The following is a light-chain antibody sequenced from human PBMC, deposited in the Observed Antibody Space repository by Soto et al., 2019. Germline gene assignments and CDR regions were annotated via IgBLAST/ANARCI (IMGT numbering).Light chain of an antibody. CDR2: AAS. Sequence: EIVLTQSPGTLSLSPGERATLSCRASRSLSSSYVVWYQQKPGQAPRLLIYAASRRATGIPDRFSGSGYATDYTLTISRLEPGDFAVYYCQQQGTFGPGTKLEI. CDR3: QQQGT. CDR1: RSLSSSY. J-gene: IGKJ2*01. V-gene: IGKV3-20*01.